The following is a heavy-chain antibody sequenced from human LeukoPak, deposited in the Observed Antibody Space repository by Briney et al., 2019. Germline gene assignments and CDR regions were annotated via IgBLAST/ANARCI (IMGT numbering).Heavy chain of an antibody. CDR2: INPNSGGT. J-gene: IGHJ4*02. CDR1: GYTFTGYY. D-gene: IGHD5-24*01. Sequence: ASVKVSCKASGYTFTGYYMHWVRRAPGQGLEWMGWINPNSGGTNYAQKFQGRVTMTRDTSISTAYMELSRLRSDDTAVYYCARAKRWLHNAFDYWGQGTLVTVSS. CDR3: ARAKRWLHNAFDY. V-gene: IGHV1-2*02.